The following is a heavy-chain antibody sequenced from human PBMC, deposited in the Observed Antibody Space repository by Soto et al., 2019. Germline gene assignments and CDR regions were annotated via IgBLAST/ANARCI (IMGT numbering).Heavy chain of an antibody. V-gene: IGHV4-39*01. J-gene: IGHJ4*02. CDR3: MLGSGWKDFDY. CDR2: IYYSGST. CDR1: GGSIGSGGNY. D-gene: IGHD3-22*01. Sequence: SETLSLTCTVSGGSIGSGGNYWGWIRQPPGKGLEWIGNIYYSGSTYYNPSLKSRVTISVDTSKNQFSLKLSSVTAADTAVYYCMLGSGWKDFDYWGQGTLVTVSS.